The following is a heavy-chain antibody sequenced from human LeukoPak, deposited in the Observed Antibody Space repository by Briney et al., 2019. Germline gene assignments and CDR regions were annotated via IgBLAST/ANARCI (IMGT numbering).Heavy chain of an antibody. CDR2: IYSGGST. J-gene: IGHJ4*02. CDR3: AREGMEGYSYGYD. D-gene: IGHD5-18*01. Sequence: GGSLRLSCAASGFTVSSNYMSWVRQAPGKGLEWVSVIYSGGSTYYADSVKGRFTISRANSKNTLYLQMNSPRAEDTAVYYCAREGMEGYSYGYDWGQGTLVTVSS. CDR1: GFTVSSNY. V-gene: IGHV3-53*01.